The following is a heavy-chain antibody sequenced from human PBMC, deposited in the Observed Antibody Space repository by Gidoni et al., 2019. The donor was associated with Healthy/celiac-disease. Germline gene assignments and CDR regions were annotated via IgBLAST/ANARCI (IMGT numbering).Heavy chain of an antibody. CDR3: ARAPPRYYDFWSGSDAFDI. Sequence: QVQLQESGPGLVKPSQTLSLTCTVSGGSISSGGYYWSWIRQHPGKGLEWIGYIYYSGSTYYNPSLKSRVTISVDTSKNQFSLKLSSVTAADTAVYDCARAPPRYYDFWSGSDAFDIWGQGTMVTVSS. CDR1: GGSISSGGYY. D-gene: IGHD3-3*01. V-gene: IGHV4-31*03. CDR2: IYYSGST. J-gene: IGHJ3*02.